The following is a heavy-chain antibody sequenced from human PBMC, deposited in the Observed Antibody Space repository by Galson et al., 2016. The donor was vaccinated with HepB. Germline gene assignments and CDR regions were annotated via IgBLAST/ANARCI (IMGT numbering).Heavy chain of an antibody. J-gene: IGHJ4*02. CDR3: ARQSDYVSPRIDY. CDR2: IEPSDSYT. D-gene: IGHD3-16*01. Sequence: SGAEVKKPGESLRISCKGSGYSFTSYWITWVRQMPGKGLEWMGRIEPSDSYTNYSPSFQGHVTISGDKSISTAYLQWSSLEASDTAMYYCARQSDYVSPRIDYWGQGTLVTVSS. V-gene: IGHV5-10-1*01. CDR1: GYSFTSYW.